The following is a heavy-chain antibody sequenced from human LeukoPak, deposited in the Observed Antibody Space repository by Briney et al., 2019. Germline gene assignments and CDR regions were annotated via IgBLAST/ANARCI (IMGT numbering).Heavy chain of an antibody. D-gene: IGHD2-2*03. CDR3: AKHCSGYCNTASEKRFDP. CDR1: GFTFSSYW. V-gene: IGHV3-74*01. CDR2: IGSNSVPT. Sequence: GGSLRLSCAASGFTFSSYWMHWVRQAPGKGLVWVSGIGSNSVPTVYADSVKGRFTISRDNSKSMLYLQMDSLRVEDTAVYYCAKHCSGYCNTASEKRFDPWGQGTLVTVSS. J-gene: IGHJ5*02.